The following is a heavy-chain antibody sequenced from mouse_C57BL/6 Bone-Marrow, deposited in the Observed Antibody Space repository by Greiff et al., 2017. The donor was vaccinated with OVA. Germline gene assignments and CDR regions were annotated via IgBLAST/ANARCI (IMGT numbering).Heavy chain of an antibody. CDR1: GFNIKNTY. V-gene: IGHV14-3*01. J-gene: IGHJ4*01. CDR2: IDPANGNT. Sequence: VHLQQSVAELVRPGASVKLSCTASGFNIKNTYMHWVKQRPEQGLEWIGRIDPANGNTKYAPKFQGKATITADTSSNTAYLQLSSLTSEDTAIYYCANPLYGNYEGYAMDYWGQGTSVTVSS. CDR3: ANPLYGNYEGYAMDY. D-gene: IGHD2-1*01.